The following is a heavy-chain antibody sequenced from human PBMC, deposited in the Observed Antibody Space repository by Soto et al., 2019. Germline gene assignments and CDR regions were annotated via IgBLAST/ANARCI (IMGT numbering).Heavy chain of an antibody. D-gene: IGHD3-22*01. CDR1: GGYFSGHS. CDR3: STRAYDTNGYYRFDP. J-gene: IGHJ5*01. V-gene: IGHV4-34*01. CDR2: INHSGRV. Sequence: SSVTLSLTYAVYGGYFSGHSWTWIRQSPGKGLEWIGDINHSGRVNYSPSLKSRVTISLDTSKNQFSLTLSAVTAADTAMYYCSTRAYDTNGYYRFDPWGQGTLVTVSS.